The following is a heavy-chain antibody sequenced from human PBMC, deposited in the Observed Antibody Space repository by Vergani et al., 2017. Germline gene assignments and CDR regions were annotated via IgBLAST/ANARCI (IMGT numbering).Heavy chain of an antibody. CDR2: IYTSGST. D-gene: IGHD2-2*02. V-gene: IGHV4-61*02. CDR1: GGSISSGSYY. J-gene: IGHJ3*02. CDR3: GRGQGYCSSTSCYSSAFDI. Sequence: QVQLQESGPGLVKPSQTLSLTCTVSGGSISSGSYYWSWIRQPAGKGLEWIGRIYTSGSTTYNPSLKNRVTITVDTSKNQFSLKLSSVTAADTAVYYCGRGQGYCSSTSCYSSAFDIWGQGTMVTVSS.